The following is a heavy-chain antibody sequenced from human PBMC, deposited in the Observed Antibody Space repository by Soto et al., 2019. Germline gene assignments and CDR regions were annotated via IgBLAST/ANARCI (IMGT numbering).Heavy chain of an antibody. D-gene: IGHD6-19*01. CDR2: ISGSGGST. J-gene: IGHJ4*01. CDR3: ARDPSPYTSGWYGIDF. V-gene: IGHV3-23*01. Sequence: GGSLRLSCAASGFTFSSYAMSWVRQAPGKGLEWVSAISGSGGSTYYADSVKGPFTISRDNSKNTLYLQMNSLRAEDTAVYYCARDPSPYTSGWYGIDFWGHGTLVTVPS. CDR1: GFTFSSYA.